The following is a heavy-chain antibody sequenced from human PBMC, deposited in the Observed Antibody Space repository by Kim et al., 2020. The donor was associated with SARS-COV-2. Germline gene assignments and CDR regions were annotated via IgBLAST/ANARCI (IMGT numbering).Heavy chain of an antibody. CDR1: GFTFSSYS. CDR3: ARDLSGTIVATIGYYYGMDV. V-gene: IGHV3-21*01. J-gene: IGHJ6*02. D-gene: IGHD5-12*01. Sequence: GGSLRLSCAASGFTFSSYSMNWVRQAPGKGLEWVSSISSSSSYIYYVDSVKGRFTISRDNAKNSLYLQMNSLRAEDTAVYYCARDLSGTIVATIGYYYGMDVWGQGTTVTVSS. CDR2: ISSSSSYI.